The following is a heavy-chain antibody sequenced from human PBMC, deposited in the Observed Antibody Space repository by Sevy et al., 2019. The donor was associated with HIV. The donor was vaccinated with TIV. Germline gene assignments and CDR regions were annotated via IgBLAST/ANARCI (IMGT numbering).Heavy chain of an antibody. J-gene: IGHJ5*02. CDR3: AKDHDNNWFDP. V-gene: IGHV3-23*01. D-gene: IGHD3-9*01. CDR1: GFTFSIYA. CDR2: ISVSGDST. Sequence: GGSLRLSCEASGFTFSIYAMTWVRQAPGKGLEWVSTISVSGDSTYYADSVKGRFTISRDNSKNTLYLQMNTLRAEDTALYYCAKDHDNNWFDPWGQGTLVTVSS.